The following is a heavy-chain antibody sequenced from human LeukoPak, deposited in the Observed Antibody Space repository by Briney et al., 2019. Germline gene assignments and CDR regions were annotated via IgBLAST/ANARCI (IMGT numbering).Heavy chain of an antibody. CDR3: AKGVRGWYVYLDY. CDR2: ISGSGGST. Sequence: GGSLRLSCAASGFILNNYAMRVLRQAGGEGLEWVSAISGSGGSTYYADSVKGRFTISRDNSKNTLYLQMNSLRAEDTALYYCAKGVRGWYVYLDYWGQGTLVTVSS. J-gene: IGHJ4*02. CDR1: GFILNNYA. D-gene: IGHD6-19*01. V-gene: IGHV3-23*01.